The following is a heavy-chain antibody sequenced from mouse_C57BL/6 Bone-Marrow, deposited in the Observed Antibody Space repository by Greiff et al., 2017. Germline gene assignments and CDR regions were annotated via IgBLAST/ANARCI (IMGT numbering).Heavy chain of an antibody. Sequence: QVQLKESGAELARPGASVKLSCKASGYTFTSYGISWVKQRTGQGLEWIGEIYPRSGNTYYNEKFKGKATLTADKSSSTAYMELRSLTSEDAAVYFCARASGDFDYWGQGKALTVSS. CDR2: IYPRSGNT. CDR3: ARASGDFDY. V-gene: IGHV1-81*01. J-gene: IGHJ2*01. D-gene: IGHD6-2*01. CDR1: GYTFTSYG.